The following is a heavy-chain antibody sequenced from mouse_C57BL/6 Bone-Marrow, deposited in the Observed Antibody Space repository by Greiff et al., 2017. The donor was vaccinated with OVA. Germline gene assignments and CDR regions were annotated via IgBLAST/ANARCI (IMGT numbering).Heavy chain of an antibody. Sequence: EVKLMESGGGLVKPGGSLKLSCAASGFTFSDYGMHWVRQAPEKGLEWVAYISSGSSTIYYADTVKGRFTISRDNAKNTLFLQMTSLRSEDTAMYYCARDPHYYGSSVYFDYWGQGTTLTVSS. D-gene: IGHD1-1*01. CDR2: ISSGSSTI. CDR3: ARDPHYYGSSVYFDY. CDR1: GFTFSDYG. J-gene: IGHJ2*01. V-gene: IGHV5-17*01.